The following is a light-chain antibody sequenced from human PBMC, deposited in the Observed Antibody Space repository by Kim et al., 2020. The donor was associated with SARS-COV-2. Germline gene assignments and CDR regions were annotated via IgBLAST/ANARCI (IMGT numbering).Light chain of an antibody. V-gene: IGLV3-9*01. J-gene: IGLJ3*02. CDR3: HVWDSNTAV. Sequence: SVALGQTARITCGGSSIGAKSVHWYQQKPGQAPVLVIYRDRNRPSGIPERFSGSNSGNTATLTISRAQVGDEADYYCHVWDSNTAVFGGGTQLTVL. CDR1: SIGAKS. CDR2: RDR.